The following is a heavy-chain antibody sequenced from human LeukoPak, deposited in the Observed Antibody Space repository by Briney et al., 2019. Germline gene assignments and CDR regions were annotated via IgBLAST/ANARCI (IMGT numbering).Heavy chain of an antibody. V-gene: IGHV1-8*03. CDR3: ARGSLYDYYGSGRAAFDI. CDR2: MNPNSGNT. Sequence: GASVKVSCKASGYTFTSYDINWVRQATGQGLEWMGWMNPNSGNTGYAQKFQGRVTITRNTSISTAYMELSSLRSEDTAVYYCARGSLYDYYGSGRAAFDIWGQGTMVTVSS. CDR1: GYTFTSYD. J-gene: IGHJ3*02. D-gene: IGHD3-10*01.